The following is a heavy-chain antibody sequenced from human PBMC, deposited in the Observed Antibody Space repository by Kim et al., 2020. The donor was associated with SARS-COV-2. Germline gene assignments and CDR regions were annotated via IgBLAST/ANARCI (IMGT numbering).Heavy chain of an antibody. D-gene: IGHD2-15*01. CDR1: GFTFSSYW. Sequence: GGSLRLSCAASGFTFSSYWMSWVRQAPGKGLEWVANIKQDGSEKYYVDSVKGRFTISRDNAKNSLYLQMNSLRAEDTAVYYCAREDCSGGSCYPYYYYGMDVWGQGTPVTVSS. CDR2: IKQDGSEK. V-gene: IGHV3-7*01. CDR3: AREDCSGGSCYPYYYYGMDV. J-gene: IGHJ6*02.